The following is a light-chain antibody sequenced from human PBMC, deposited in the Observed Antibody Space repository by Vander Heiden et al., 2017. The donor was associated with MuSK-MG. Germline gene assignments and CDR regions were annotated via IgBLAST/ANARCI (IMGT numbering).Light chain of an antibody. J-gene: IGKJ4*01. CDR1: QSISNF. V-gene: IGKV1-39*01. Sequence: DIQMTQSPSSLSASVGDRVTITCRASQSISNFLNWYQQKPGKAPNVLIYAASSFQSGVPSRFSGSGFGTDFTLTISSLQPEDFATYYCQQTYSTPNTFGGGTKVXIK. CDR2: AAS. CDR3: QQTYSTPNT.